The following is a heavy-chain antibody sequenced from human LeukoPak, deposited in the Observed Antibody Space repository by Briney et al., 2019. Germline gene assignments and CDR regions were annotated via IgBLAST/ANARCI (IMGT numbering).Heavy chain of an antibody. Sequence: SETLSLTCTVSGGSISSGSYYWSWIRQPAGKGLEWIGRIYTSGNTNYNPSLKSRVTISVDTSNNQFSLKLTSVTAADTAVYYCARDLRYYDSSGYFYYYMDVWGKGTTVTVSS. CDR1: GGSISSGSYY. J-gene: IGHJ6*03. D-gene: IGHD3-22*01. CDR3: ARDLRYYDSSGYFYYYMDV. V-gene: IGHV4-61*02. CDR2: IYTSGNT.